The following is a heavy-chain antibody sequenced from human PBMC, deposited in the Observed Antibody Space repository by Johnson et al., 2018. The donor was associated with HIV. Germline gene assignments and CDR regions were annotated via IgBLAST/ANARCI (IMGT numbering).Heavy chain of an antibody. Sequence: EVQFVESGGCLVQPGRSLRLSCAASGFIFDDYAMNWVRQAPGKGLEWVSGISWNSGTKAYADSVKGRFTISRDNAKNSLYLQMNSLRPEDTAVYYCAKDIWNYLIHAFDIWGQGTVVTVS. V-gene: IGHV3-9*01. J-gene: IGHJ3*02. CDR1: GFIFDDYA. D-gene: IGHD1-7*01. CDR3: AKDIWNYLIHAFDI. CDR2: ISWNSGTK.